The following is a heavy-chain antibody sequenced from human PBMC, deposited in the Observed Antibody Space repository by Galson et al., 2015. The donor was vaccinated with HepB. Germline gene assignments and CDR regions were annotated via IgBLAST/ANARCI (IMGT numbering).Heavy chain of an antibody. CDR2: TDKDGSTV. Sequence: SPRFSCAAGGFTFDDYGLSGARQPGGKGLVWAVRTDKDGSTVYADFVRGRFTITRDNAKDTVTLQMNSLRADDTAVYFCARSWNRVLDYWGQGTMVTVSS. V-gene: IGHV3-74*03. CDR3: ARSWNRVLDY. CDR1: GFTFDDYG. D-gene: IGHD1/OR15-1a*01. J-gene: IGHJ4*02.